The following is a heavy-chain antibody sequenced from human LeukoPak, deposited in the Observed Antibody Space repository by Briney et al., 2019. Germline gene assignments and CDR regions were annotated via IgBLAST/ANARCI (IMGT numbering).Heavy chain of an antibody. J-gene: IGHJ5*02. V-gene: IGHV3-23*01. Sequence: PGGSLRLSCAASGFTFSSYGMSWVRQAPGKGLEWVSAISGSGGSTYYADSVKGRFTISRDNSKNTLYLQMNSLRAEDTAVYYCAKSMVRGVGVNWFDPWGQGTLVTVSS. CDR3: AKSMVRGVGVNWFDP. CDR2: ISGSGGST. CDR1: GFTFSSYG. D-gene: IGHD3-10*01.